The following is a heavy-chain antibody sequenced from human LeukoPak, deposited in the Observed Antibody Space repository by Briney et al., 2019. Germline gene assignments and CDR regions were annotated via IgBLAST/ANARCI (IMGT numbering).Heavy chain of an antibody. CDR2: IYYSGST. J-gene: IGHJ4*02. CDR1: GGSISSSSYY. V-gene: IGHV4-39*07. D-gene: IGHD6-19*01. CDR3: ATNPGIAVAGPTPTIDY. Sequence: PSETLSLTCTVSGGSISSSSYYWGWIRQPPGKGLGWIGSIYYSGSTYYNPSLKSRVTISVDTSKNQFSLKLSSVTAADTAVYYCATNPGIAVAGPTPTIDYWGQGTLVTVSS.